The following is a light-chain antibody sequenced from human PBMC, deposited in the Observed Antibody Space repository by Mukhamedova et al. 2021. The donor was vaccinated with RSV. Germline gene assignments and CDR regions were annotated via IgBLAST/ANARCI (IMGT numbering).Light chain of an antibody. Sequence: GSSSNIGRNSVSWYQQLPGTAPKLLIYSSDRRPSGVTDRFSGSKSGTSASLAISGLQSEDESDYYFASWDDSLKGYVFGTGTKVTV. J-gene: IGLJ1*01. CDR3: ASWDDSLKGYV. V-gene: IGLV1-44*01. CDR2: SSD. CDR1: SSNIGRNS.